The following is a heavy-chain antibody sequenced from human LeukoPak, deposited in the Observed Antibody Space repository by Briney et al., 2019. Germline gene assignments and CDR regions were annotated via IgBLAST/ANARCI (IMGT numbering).Heavy chain of an antibody. Sequence: GGSLRLSCAASGFSFYTYSMDLVRQAPGKGLEWVSYISSSTTTMLYADSVKGRFTISRDNAKNSLYLQMDSLRAEDTAVYYCARGRHYYDSSVNRGADYWGQGTLVTVSS. CDR3: ARGRHYYDSSVNRGADY. CDR2: ISSSTTTM. D-gene: IGHD3-22*01. J-gene: IGHJ4*02. V-gene: IGHV3-48*01. CDR1: GFSFYTYS.